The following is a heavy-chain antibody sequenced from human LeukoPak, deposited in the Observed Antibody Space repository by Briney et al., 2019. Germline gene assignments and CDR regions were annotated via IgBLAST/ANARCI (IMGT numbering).Heavy chain of an antibody. CDR1: GFTFSSYA. D-gene: IGHD3-10*01. V-gene: IGHV3-64*01. CDR3: ARGYGSGRYFPDY. CDR2: ISSNGGST. Sequence: GGSLRLSCAASGFTFSSYAMHWVRQAPGKGLEYVSAISSNGGSTYYANSVKGRFTISRDNSKNTLYLQMGSLRAEDMAVYYCARGYGSGRYFPDYWGQGTLVTVSS. J-gene: IGHJ4*02.